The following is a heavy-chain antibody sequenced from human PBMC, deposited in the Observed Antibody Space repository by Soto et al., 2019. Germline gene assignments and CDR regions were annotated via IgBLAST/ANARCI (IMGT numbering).Heavy chain of an antibody. D-gene: IGHD5-12*01. V-gene: IGHV4-34*01. CDR1: GGSFSGYY. J-gene: IGHJ6*02. Sequence: QVQLQQWGAGLLKPSETLSLTCAVYGGSFSGYYWSWIRQPPGKGLEWIGEINHSGSTNYNPSLKSRVTISVDTSKNQFSLKLSSVTAADTAVYYCARGDIIHYYYYGMDVWGQGTTVTVSS. CDR3: ARGDIIHYYYYGMDV. CDR2: INHSGST.